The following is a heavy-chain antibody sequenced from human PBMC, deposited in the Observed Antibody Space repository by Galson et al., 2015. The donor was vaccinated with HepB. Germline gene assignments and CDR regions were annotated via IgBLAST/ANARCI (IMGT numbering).Heavy chain of an antibody. CDR1: GFTFSSYA. Sequence: SLRLSCAASGFTFSSYAMHWVRQAPGKGLEWVAVIWYDGSNKYYADSVKGRFTISRDNSKNTLYLQMNSLRAEDTAVYYCARGGYCSSTSCYTGRFDYWGQGTLVTVSS. CDR3: ARGGYCSSTSCYTGRFDY. J-gene: IGHJ4*02. D-gene: IGHD2-2*02. V-gene: IGHV3-33*01. CDR2: IWYDGSNK.